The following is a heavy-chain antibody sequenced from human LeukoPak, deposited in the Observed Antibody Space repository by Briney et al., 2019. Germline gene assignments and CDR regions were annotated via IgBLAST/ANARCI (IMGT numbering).Heavy chain of an antibody. CDR3: ARVSPMTTVFDY. J-gene: IGHJ4*02. D-gene: IGHD4-17*01. CDR2: IYHSGST. V-gene: IGHV4-38-2*02. Sequence: PETLSLTCTVSGYSISSGYYWGWIRQPPGKGLEWIGSIYHSGSTYYNPSLKSRVTISVDTSKNQFSLKLSSVTAADTAVYYCARVSPMTTVFDYWGQGTLVTVSS. CDR1: GYSISSGYY.